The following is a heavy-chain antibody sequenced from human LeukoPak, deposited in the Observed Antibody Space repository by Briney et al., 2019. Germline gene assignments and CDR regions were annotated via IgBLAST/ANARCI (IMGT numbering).Heavy chain of an antibody. J-gene: IGHJ4*02. CDR3: NRQYGDYAFDY. V-gene: IGHV3-49*04. Sequence: GGSLRLSCAASGFSFGDYAMSWVRQAPGKGLEWVGFIRSKGYGGTIEYAASVKGRFTISREDSKSIAYLQMNSLKTEDTAVYYCNRQYGDYAFDYWGQGALVTVSS. D-gene: IGHD4-17*01. CDR1: GFSFGDYA. CDR2: IRSKGYGGTI.